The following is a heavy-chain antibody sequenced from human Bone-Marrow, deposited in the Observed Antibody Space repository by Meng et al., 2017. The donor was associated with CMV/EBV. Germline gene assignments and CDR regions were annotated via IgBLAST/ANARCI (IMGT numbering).Heavy chain of an antibody. CDR3: AREVVVVAATAYYYYGMDV. CDR2: ISSSSYI. D-gene: IGHD2-15*01. CDR1: GFTVSSYS. Sequence: GGSLRLSCAASGFTVSSYSMNWVRQAPGKGLEWVSSISSSSYIYYADSVKGRFTISRDNAKNSLYLQMNSLRAEDTAVYYCAREVVVVAATAYYYYGMDVWGQGTTVTGSS. J-gene: IGHJ6*02. V-gene: IGHV3-21*01.